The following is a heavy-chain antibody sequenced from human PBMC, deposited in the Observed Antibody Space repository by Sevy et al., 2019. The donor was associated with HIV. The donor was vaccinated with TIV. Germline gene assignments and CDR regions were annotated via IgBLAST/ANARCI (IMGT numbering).Heavy chain of an antibody. Sequence: GGSPRLSCAASGFTFTSYAMTWVRQAPGKGLEWVSTISGTDGSTYYADSVKGRFTISRDNSKNTLYLQMNSLRAEDTAVYYCAKDTPHYYESSGYPFDYWGQGTLITVSS. CDR3: AKDTPHYYESSGYPFDY. V-gene: IGHV3-23*01. J-gene: IGHJ4*02. CDR1: GFTFTSYA. D-gene: IGHD3-22*01. CDR2: ISGTDGST.